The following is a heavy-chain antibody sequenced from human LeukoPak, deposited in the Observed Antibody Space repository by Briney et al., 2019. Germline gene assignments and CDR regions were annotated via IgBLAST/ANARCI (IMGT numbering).Heavy chain of an antibody. CDR1: GGSISTYY. V-gene: IGHV4-59*08. Sequence: SETLSLTCTVSGGSISTYYWSWIRQPPGKGLEWIGYIYYSGSTNYNPSLKSRVTISVDTSKNQFSLKLNSVTAADTAVYYCARHLRGVMTCFDYWGQGALVTVSS. CDR2: IYYSGST. J-gene: IGHJ4*02. D-gene: IGHD2-21*02. CDR3: ARHLRGVMTCFDY.